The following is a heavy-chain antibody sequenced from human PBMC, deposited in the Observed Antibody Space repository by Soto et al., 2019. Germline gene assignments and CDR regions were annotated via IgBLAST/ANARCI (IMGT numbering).Heavy chain of an antibody. J-gene: IGHJ4*02. D-gene: IGHD6-13*01. CDR3: ARDRSYSSRFDY. V-gene: IGHV4-31*03. CDR1: GGSISSGGYY. Sequence: QVQLQESGPGLVKPSQTLSFTCTVSGGSISSGGYYWSWIRQHPGKGLEWIGYIYYSGSTYYNPSLKSRVTISVDTSKNQFSLKLSSVTAADTAVYYCARDRSYSSRFDYWGQGTLVTVSS. CDR2: IYYSGST.